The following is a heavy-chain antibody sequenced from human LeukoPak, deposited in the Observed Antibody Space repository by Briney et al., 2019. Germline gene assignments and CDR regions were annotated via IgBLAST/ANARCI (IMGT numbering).Heavy chain of an antibody. CDR1: GYTFTGYY. J-gene: IGHJ4*02. Sequence: GASVKVSCKASGYTFTGYYMHWVRQAPGQGLEWMGRINPNSGGTNYAQKFQGRVTMTRDTSISTAYMELSRLRSDDTAVYYCARDLYYYDSSGDIEDYWGQGTLVTVSS. CDR2: INPNSGGT. D-gene: IGHD3-22*01. CDR3: ARDLYYYDSSGDIEDY. V-gene: IGHV1-2*06.